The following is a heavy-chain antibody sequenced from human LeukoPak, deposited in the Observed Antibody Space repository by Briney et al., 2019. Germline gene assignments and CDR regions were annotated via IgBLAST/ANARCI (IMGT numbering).Heavy chain of an antibody. V-gene: IGHV1-46*01. CDR1: GYTFTSNY. CDR3: ARDHQSSIVGVHFDY. CDR2: ISPSGGST. J-gene: IGHJ4*02. Sequence: ASVKVSCKAFGYTFTSNYMHWVRQAPGQGPEWMGVISPSGGSTTYAQKFQGRVTMTRDTSTSTVYMELSSLRSEDTAVYYCARDHQSSIVGVHFDYWGQGTLVTVSS. D-gene: IGHD1-26*01.